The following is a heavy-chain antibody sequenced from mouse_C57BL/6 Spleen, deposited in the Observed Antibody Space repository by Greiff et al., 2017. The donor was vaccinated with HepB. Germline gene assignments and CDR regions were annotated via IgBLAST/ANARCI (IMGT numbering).Heavy chain of an antibody. D-gene: IGHD1-1*01. V-gene: IGHV1-7*01. J-gene: IGHJ4*01. Sequence: QVQLKESGAELAKPGASVKLSCKASGYTFTSYWMHWVKQRPGQGLEWIGYINPSSGYTKYNQKFKDKATLTADKSSSTAYMQLSSLTYEDSAVYYCARAVITTVVGYYAMDYWGQGTSVTVSS. CDR2: INPSSGYT. CDR3: ARAVITTVVGYYAMDY. CDR1: GYTFTSYW.